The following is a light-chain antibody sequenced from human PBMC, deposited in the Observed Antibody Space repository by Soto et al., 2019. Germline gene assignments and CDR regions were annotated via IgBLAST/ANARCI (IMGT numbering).Light chain of an antibody. CDR1: QGIRSY. Sequence: DIQLTQSPSFLSASVGDRVTLTCRASQGIRSYLAWYQQRPGKAPELLIYGASTLRPGGASRFSGSGSGTEFTLTISSLHPEDFATYFCQQLNTFPPFFTFGPGTKVDIK. CDR3: QQLNTFPPFFT. J-gene: IGKJ3*01. V-gene: IGKV1-9*01. CDR2: GAS.